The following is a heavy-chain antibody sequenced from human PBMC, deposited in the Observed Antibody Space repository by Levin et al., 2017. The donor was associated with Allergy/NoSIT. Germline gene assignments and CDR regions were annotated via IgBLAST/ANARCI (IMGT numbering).Heavy chain of an antibody. CDR3: ARNVGLYAVRGVPTHFDY. J-gene: IGHJ4*02. Sequence: GGSLRLSCAASGFTFSSHRMHWVRQVPSKGPEWVALISSDGSNKYYADSVKGRFTISRDNSKNTVYLQMNSLRGEDTAVYYCARNVGLYAVRGVPTHFDYWGQGTLVTVSS. D-gene: IGHD3-10*01. V-gene: IGHV3-30-3*01. CDR1: GFTFSSHR. CDR2: ISSDGSNK.